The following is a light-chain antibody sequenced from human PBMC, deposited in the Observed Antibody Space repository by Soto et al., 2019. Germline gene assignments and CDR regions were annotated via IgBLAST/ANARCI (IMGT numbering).Light chain of an antibody. Sequence: DIQMTQSPSVVSAAGGARVTMTCRASQGIRNALAWFHQKPGKVPKRLMYAASSLQSGVPSRFSGSVSGTEFTLTIRSLQPEDLATYSCLQHYTYPLPFGGVTKVDIK. J-gene: IGKJ4*01. CDR3: LQHYTYPLP. CDR2: AAS. CDR1: QGIRNA. V-gene: IGKV1-17*03.